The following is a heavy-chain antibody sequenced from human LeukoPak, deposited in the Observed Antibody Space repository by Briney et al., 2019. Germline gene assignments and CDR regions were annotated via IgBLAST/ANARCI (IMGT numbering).Heavy chain of an antibody. Sequence: GGSLRLSCAASGFTFSDFAMIWVRQSPGKKGLEWVSSIFQGGGEIHYADSVRGRFTISRDNSKSTLFLQMNSLRAEETAIYYCATYRQVLLPFESWGQGTLVTVSS. CDR1: GFTFSDFA. V-gene: IGHV3-23*01. J-gene: IGHJ4*02. D-gene: IGHD5-18*01. CDR2: IFQGGGEI. CDR3: ATYRQVLLPFES.